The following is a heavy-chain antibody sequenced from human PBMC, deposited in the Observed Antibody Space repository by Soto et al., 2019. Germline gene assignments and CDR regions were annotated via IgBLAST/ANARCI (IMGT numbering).Heavy chain of an antibody. V-gene: IGHV3-23*01. D-gene: IGHD3-10*01. Sequence: GSLRLSCAASGFTFSSYAMSWVRQAPGKGLEWVSAISGSGGSTYYADSVKGRFTISRDNSKNTLYLQMNSLRAEDTALYYCAKDAVLWFGELVNYYYYMDVWGKGTTVTVSS. CDR3: AKDAVLWFGELVNYYYYMDV. CDR1: GFTFSSYA. J-gene: IGHJ6*03. CDR2: ISGSGGST.